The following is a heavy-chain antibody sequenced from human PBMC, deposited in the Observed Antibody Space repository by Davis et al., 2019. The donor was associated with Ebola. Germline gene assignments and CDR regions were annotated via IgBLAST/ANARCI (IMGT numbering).Heavy chain of an antibody. J-gene: IGHJ4*02. CDR2: INGAGDNT. Sequence: HTGGSLRLSCAASGFTFSSYWMHWVRQAPGKGLVWVSHINGAGDNTNYADSVKGRFTISRDNSKNTLYLQMNSLRAEDTAVYYCAKGGGRIDYWGQGTLVTVSS. D-gene: IGHD1-26*01. CDR1: GFTFSSYW. V-gene: IGHV3-74*01. CDR3: AKGGGRIDY.